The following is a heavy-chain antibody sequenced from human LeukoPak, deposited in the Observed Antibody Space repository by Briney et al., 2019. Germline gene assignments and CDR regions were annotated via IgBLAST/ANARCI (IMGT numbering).Heavy chain of an antibody. J-gene: IGHJ3*02. CDR2: INPSGGST. D-gene: IGHD2-15*01. V-gene: IGHV1-46*01. CDR3: ARVRSVSVVVAAKNAFDI. CDR1: GYTFTSYY. Sequence: ASVKVSCKASGYTFTSYYMHWVRQAPGQGLELKGIINPSGGSTSYAQKFQGRVTMTRDTSTSTVYMELSSLRSEDTAVYYCARVRSVSVVVAAKNAFDIWGQGTMVTVSS.